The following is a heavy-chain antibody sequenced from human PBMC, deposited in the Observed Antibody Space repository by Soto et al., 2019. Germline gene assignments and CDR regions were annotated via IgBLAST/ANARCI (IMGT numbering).Heavy chain of an antibody. CDR1: GFAFSTYA. CDR3: ARGRHWSYYYATSAYSYGLDH. D-gene: IGHD3-22*01. V-gene: IGHV3-30-3*01. J-gene: IGHJ4*02. CDR2: MSYDGNNK. Sequence: QVQLVESGGGVVQPGRSLRLSCAASGFAFSTYAMHWVRQTPGKGLEWVAVMSYDGNNKYYADSVKGRFTISGDNSKTTLYLQMDSLRAEDTAVYYCARGRHWSYYYATSAYSYGLDHWGQGTLVTVSS.